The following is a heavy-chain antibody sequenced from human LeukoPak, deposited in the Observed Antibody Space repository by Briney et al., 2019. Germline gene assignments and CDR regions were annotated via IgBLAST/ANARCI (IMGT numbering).Heavy chain of an antibody. J-gene: IGHJ3*02. D-gene: IGHD2-21*01. CDR3: ARGADCAGDSCANDALDI. Sequence: GGSLRLSCAASKFNFRRYSMNWVRQAPGKGLEWVSYISSRSHHIFYAVSVRGRFTISRDNANNSLFLQMNSLRVEDTALYYCARGADCAGDSCANDALDIWGQGTMVTVSS. CDR1: KFNFRRYS. V-gene: IGHV3-21*01. CDR2: ISSRSHHI.